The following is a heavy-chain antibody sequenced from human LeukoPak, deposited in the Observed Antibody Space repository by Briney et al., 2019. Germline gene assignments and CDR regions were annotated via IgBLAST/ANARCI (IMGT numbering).Heavy chain of an antibody. D-gene: IGHD1-26*01. CDR3: VKRGASGTFYFDS. CDR1: GFTFSSYA. J-gene: IGHJ4*02. Sequence: QPGGSLRLSCAASGFTFSSYAMHWVRQAPGKGLEWLAYIASGGNNKYYGDSVKGRFTISRDNSKNTLNLQMNSLRPVDTAVYYCVKRGASGTFYFDSWGQGTLVTVSS. V-gene: IGHV3-30*02. CDR2: IASGGNNK.